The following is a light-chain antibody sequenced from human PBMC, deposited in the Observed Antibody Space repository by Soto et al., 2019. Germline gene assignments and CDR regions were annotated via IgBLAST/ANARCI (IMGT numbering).Light chain of an antibody. CDR1: SSDVGGYNY. J-gene: IGLJ2*01. V-gene: IGLV2-11*01. CDR3: CSYAGSYTWG. Sequence: QSALTQPRSVSGAPGQSVTISCTGTSSDVGGYNYVSWYQQHPGKAPELMIYDVNKRPSGVPDRFSGSKSGNTASLTISGLQAEDEADYYCCSYAGSYTWGFGGGTKVTVL. CDR2: DVN.